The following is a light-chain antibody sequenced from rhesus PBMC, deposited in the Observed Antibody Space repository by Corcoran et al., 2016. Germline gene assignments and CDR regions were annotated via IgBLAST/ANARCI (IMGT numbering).Light chain of an antibody. V-gene: IGKV2-104*02. CDR2: EGS. Sequence: DIVMTQTPLSLPVTPGEPASISCRSSQSLLDSEDGNTYLDWYLQKPGQSPQLLIYEGSNLASGVPDRVRGSGSDTDFTLKISRVEAEDVGVYYCMQALEFPLTFGGGTKVEIK. CDR3: MQALEFPLT. J-gene: IGKJ4*01. CDR1: QSLLDSEDGNTY.